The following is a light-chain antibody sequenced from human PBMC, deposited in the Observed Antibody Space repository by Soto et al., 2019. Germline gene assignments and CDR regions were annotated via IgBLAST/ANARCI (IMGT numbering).Light chain of an antibody. CDR3: CSYAGNYTYV. CDR1: SNDVGDYNY. Sequence: QSALTQPRSVSGSPGQSVTISCTGTSNDVGDYNYVSWFQQHPGKAPKLMIYGVSQRPSGVPDRFSGSKSGNTASLTISGLQAEDEADYYCCSYAGNYTYVFGTETKLTVL. J-gene: IGLJ1*01. V-gene: IGLV2-11*01. CDR2: GVS.